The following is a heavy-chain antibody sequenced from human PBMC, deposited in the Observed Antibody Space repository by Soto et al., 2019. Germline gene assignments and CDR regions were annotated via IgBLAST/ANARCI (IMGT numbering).Heavy chain of an antibody. CDR1: GGSISSSSNH. CDR2: IYYSENT. J-gene: IGHJ3*02. D-gene: IGHD3-10*01. V-gene: IGHV4-39*01. CDR3: AKTKGGGSGSDTNAFDI. Sequence: SETLSLTCTVSGGSISSSSNHWGWIRQPPGKGLEWIGNIYYSENTYYNPSLKSRVTISVDTSKNQFSLRLTSVTAADTAVYYCAKTKGGGSGSDTNAFDIWGQGTMVTVS.